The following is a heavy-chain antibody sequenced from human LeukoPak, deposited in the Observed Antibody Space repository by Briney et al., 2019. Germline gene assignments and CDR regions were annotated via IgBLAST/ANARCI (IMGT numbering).Heavy chain of an antibody. J-gene: IGHJ4*02. CDR2: ISSSSSTI. CDR1: GFTFSSYS. V-gene: IGHV3-48*01. Sequence: GGSLRLSCAASGFTFSSYSMNWVRQAPGKGLEWVSYISSSSSTIYYADSVKGRFTVSRDNAKNSLYLQMNSLRAEDTAVYYCARTMGELSSTSYYFDYWGQGTLVTVSS. CDR3: ARTMGELSSTSYYFDY. D-gene: IGHD3-16*02.